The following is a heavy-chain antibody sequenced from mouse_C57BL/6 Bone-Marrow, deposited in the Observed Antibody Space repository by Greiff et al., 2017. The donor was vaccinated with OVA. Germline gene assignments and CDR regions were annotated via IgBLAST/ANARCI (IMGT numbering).Heavy chain of an antibody. CDR1: GFSLTSYA. J-gene: IGHJ4*01. Sequence: VQLQQSGPGLVAPSQSLSITCTVSGFSLTSYAISWVRQPPGKGLEWLGVICTGGGTNYNSALKSRLSIIKDNSKRQVFIKRNRLQTDDTARYYCARKASYYYAMDYWGQGTSVTVSS. V-gene: IGHV2-9-1*01. CDR2: ICTGGGT. CDR3: ARKASYYYAMDY.